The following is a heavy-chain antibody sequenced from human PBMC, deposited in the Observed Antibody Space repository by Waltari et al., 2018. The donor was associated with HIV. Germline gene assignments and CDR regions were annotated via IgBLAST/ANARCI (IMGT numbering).Heavy chain of an antibody. CDR1: GFTFSNYG. CDR2: ISGSGGST. V-gene: IGHV3-23*01. J-gene: IGHJ6*02. Sequence: EVQVLESGGALVQPGGSLRLSCAASGFTFSNYGMSWVRQAPGKGLEWVSTISGSGGSTYYADFVKGRFTVSRDNSKNMLYLQMNSLRAEDTAVYFCVKEHQYSHSWYSYYGMDVWGQGTTVTVSS. CDR3: VKEHQYSHSWYSYYGMDV. D-gene: IGHD6-13*01.